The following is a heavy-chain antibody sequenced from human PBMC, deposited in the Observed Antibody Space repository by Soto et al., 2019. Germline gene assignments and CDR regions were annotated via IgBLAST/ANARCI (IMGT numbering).Heavy chain of an antibody. CDR2: ISYDGSNK. CDR3: ARDRGYQSHYYYGMDV. D-gene: IGHD2-2*01. V-gene: IGHV3-30-3*01. Sequence: RLCCAASTFTLTYYSMHWVRQAPGKGLEWVATISYDGSNKHYTNSVKGRFTISRDNSETILYLQMNSLRAEDTAVYYCARDRGYQSHYYYGMDVWGKGT. J-gene: IGHJ6*04. CDR1: TFTLTYYS.